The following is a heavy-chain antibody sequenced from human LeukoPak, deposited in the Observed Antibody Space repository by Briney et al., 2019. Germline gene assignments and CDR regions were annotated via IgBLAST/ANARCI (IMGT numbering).Heavy chain of an antibody. Sequence: GGSLRLSCAASGFIVSSNYMSWVRQAPGKGLEWVSIIYSGGSTYYADSVKGRFTISRDNSKNMLYLQMNSLRAEDTAVYYCARGFEAYYDSSGLGYWGQGTLVTVSS. CDR3: ARGFEAYYDSSGLGY. V-gene: IGHV3-53*01. J-gene: IGHJ4*02. CDR2: IYSGGST. D-gene: IGHD3-22*01. CDR1: GFIVSSNY.